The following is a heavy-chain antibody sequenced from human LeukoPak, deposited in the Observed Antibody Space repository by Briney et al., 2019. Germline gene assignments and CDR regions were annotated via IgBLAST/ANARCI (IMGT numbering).Heavy chain of an antibody. J-gene: IGHJ4*02. CDR3: ARTEDYYDSSGYSGYFDY. CDR1: GFTFSSYS. D-gene: IGHD3-22*01. CDR2: ISSSSSTI. V-gene: IGHV3-48*04. Sequence: PGGSLRLSCAASGFTFSSYSMNWVRQAPGKGLEWVSYISSSSSTIYYADSVKGRFTISRDNAKNSLYLQMNSLRAEDTPVYYCARTEDYYDSSGYSGYFDYWGQGTLVTVSS.